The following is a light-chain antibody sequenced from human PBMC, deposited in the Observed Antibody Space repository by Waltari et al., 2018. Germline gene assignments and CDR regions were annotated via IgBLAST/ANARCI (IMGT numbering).Light chain of an antibody. Sequence: EIVMTQSPATLSLSPGERATLSCRASQSVSSSLAWYQQKPGQAPRLLIYGASSRATGIPDRFSGSGSGTDFTLNISSLEPEDVAVYFCQQESNWSYSFGQGTKVEIK. J-gene: IGKJ2*03. CDR1: QSVSSS. V-gene: IGKV3D-15*01. CDR2: GAS. CDR3: QQESNWSYS.